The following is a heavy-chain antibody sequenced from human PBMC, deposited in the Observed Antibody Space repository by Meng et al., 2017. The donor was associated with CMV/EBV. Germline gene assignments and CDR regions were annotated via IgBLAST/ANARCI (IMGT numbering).Heavy chain of an antibody. CDR3: ARSSYYVSSGYYYLGGMDV. CDR1: GRSSGGYY. D-gene: IGHD3-22*01. J-gene: IGHJ6*02. Sequence: SETLSLTCAVYGRSSGGYYWSCIRQPPGRGLEWIGEINHSGSTNYNPSLKGRVNISVDTSKNQPTLKLSSVTTADTAVYYCARSSYYVSSGYYYLGGMDVWGQGTTVTVSS. V-gene: IGHV4-34*01. CDR2: INHSGST.